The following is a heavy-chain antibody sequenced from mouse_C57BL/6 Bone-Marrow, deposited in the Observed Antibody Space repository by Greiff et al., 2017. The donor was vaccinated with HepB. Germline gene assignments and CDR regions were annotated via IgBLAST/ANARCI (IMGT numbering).Heavy chain of an antibody. D-gene: IGHD1-1*01. V-gene: IGHV5-2*01. CDR3: ASITTVVATGYFDV. CDR2: INSDGGST. J-gene: IGHJ1*03. CDR1: EYEFPSHD. Sequence: EVKVVESGGGLVQPGESLKLSCESNEYEFPSHDMSWVRKTPEKRLELVAAINSDGGSTYYPDTMERRFIISRDNTKKTLYLQMSSLRSEDTALYYCASITTVVATGYFDVWGTGTTVTVSS.